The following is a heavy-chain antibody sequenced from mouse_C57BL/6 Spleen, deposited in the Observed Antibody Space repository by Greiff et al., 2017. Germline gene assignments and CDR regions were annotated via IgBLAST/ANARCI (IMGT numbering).Heavy chain of an antibody. CDR3: ARSDYDVGAWFAY. CDR1: GYTFTSYG. J-gene: IGHJ3*01. CDR2: IYPRSGNT. D-gene: IGHD2-4*01. Sequence: VQLQQSGAELARPGASVKLSCKASGYTFTSYGISWVKQRTGQGLEWIGEIYPRSGNTYYNEKFKGKAPLTADKSSSTAYMELRSLTSEDSAVYFCARSDYDVGAWFAYWGQGTLVTVSA. V-gene: IGHV1-81*01.